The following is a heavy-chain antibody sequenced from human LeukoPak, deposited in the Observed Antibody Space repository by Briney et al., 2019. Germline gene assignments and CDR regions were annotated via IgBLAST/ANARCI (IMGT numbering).Heavy chain of an antibody. CDR2: INPYNGDT. D-gene: IGHD2-21*01. V-gene: IGHV1-2*06. Sequence: ASVKVSCKASGYTFTGYGMNWVRQAPGQGLEWMGRINPYNGDTNYAQKLQGRVTITRDTSISTAYMELSRLRSDDTAVYYFARDGGEAGGWFDPWGEGTLVTVSS. CDR1: GYTFTGYG. J-gene: IGHJ5*02. CDR3: ARDGGEAGGWFDP.